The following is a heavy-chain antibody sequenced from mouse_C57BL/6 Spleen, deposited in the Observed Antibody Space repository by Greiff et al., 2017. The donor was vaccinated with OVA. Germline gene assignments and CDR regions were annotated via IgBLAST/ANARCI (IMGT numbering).Heavy chain of an antibody. Sequence: QVTLKESGPGILQPSQTLSLTCSFSGFSLSTFGMGVGWIRQPSGKGLEWLAHIWWDDDKYYNPALKSRLTISKDTSKNQVFLKIANVDTADTATYYCARIAPPYYGSPHYYAMDYWGQGTSVTVSS. CDR2: IWWDDDK. D-gene: IGHD1-1*01. V-gene: IGHV8-8*01. J-gene: IGHJ4*01. CDR1: GFSLSTFGMG. CDR3: ARIAPPYYGSPHYYAMDY.